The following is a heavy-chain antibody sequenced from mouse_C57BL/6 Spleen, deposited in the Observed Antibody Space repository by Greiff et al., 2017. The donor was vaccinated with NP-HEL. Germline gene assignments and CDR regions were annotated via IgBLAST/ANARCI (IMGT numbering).Heavy chain of an antibody. Sequence: EVKLQESGPGLVKPSQSLSLTCSVTGYSITSGYYWHWIRQFPGNQLEWMGYISYDGSNNYNPSLKIRISITRDTAKNQFFLKLKSVTTEDTATYYCAKIYYEYDVDVWGTGTTVTVAS. CDR2: ISYDGSN. J-gene: IGHJ1*03. V-gene: IGHV3-6*01. CDR1: GYSITSGYY. CDR3: AKIYYEYDVDV. D-gene: IGHD2-4*01.